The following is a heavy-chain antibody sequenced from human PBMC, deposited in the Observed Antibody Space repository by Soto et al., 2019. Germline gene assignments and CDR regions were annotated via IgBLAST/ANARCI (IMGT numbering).Heavy chain of an antibody. V-gene: IGHV4-4*03. CDR1: GGSFTSNNW. J-gene: IGHJ4*02. Sequence: PETLSLTCAVSGGSFTSNNWWTWVRQPPGQGLEWIGEIYRTGSTNYNPSLKSRVTISLDKSENQFSLKVTSLTAADTAVYYCASRDPGTSVDYWGQGTLVTVSS. D-gene: IGHD1-7*01. CDR2: IYRTGST. CDR3: ASRDPGTSVDY.